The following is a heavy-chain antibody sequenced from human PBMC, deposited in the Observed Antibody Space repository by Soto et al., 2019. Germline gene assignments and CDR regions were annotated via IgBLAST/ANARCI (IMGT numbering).Heavy chain of an antibody. V-gene: IGHV4-61*01. J-gene: IGHJ4*02. Sequence: TSETLSLTCTVSGGSVSSGSYYWSWIRQPPGKGLEWIGEIYHSGSTSYNPSLKSRVTISVDTSKSQFSLKLTSVTAADRAVYYCARGFYYYGSGSYFYWGQGTLVTVSS. D-gene: IGHD3-10*01. CDR1: GGSVSSGSYY. CDR3: ARGFYYYGSGSYFY. CDR2: IYHSGST.